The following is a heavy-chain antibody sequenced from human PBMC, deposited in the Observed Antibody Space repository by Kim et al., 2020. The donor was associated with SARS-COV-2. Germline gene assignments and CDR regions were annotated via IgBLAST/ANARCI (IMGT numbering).Heavy chain of an antibody. CDR3: ARVTVVRGETRMDV. J-gene: IGHJ6*02. CDR1: GDSVSSNSAA. CDR2: TNYRSKWYN. V-gene: IGHV6-1*01. Sequence: SQTLSLTCAISGDSVSSNSAAWNWIRQSPSRGLEWLGRTNYRSKWYNDYAVSVKSRIIINPDTSRNQLSLLLSSVTPEDTAVYYCARVTVVRGETRMDVWGQGTTVTVSS. D-gene: IGHD3-10*01.